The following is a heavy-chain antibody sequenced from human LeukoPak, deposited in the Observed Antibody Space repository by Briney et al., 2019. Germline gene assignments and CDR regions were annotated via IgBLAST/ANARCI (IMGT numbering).Heavy chain of an antibody. CDR1: GGSISSYY. CDR2: IYYSGST. J-gene: IGHJ5*02. V-gene: IGHV4-59*01. Sequence: SETLSLTCTVSGGSISSYYWSWIRQPPGKGLEWIGYIYYSGSTNYNPSLKSRVTISVDTSKNQFSLKLSSVTAADTAVYYCARAITMVRGAMGWFDPWGQGTLVTVSS. D-gene: IGHD3-10*01. CDR3: ARAITMVRGAMGWFDP.